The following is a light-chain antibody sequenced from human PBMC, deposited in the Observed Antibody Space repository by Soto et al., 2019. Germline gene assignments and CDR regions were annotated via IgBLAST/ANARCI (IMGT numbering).Light chain of an antibody. Sequence: EIVMTQSPATLTVSPGERATLSCRASQSVSSNLAWYQQKPGQAPRLLLYGASTRATGIPARFSGSGSGTEFTLTISSLQSEDFAVYYCQQYNLWPPITSGQGTRLEN. V-gene: IGKV3-15*01. J-gene: IGKJ5*01. CDR1: QSVSSN. CDR2: GAS. CDR3: QQYNLWPPIT.